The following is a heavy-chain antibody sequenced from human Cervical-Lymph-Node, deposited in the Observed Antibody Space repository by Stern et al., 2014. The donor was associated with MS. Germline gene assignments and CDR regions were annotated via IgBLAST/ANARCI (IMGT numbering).Heavy chain of an antibody. CDR1: GFSLSTSGMC. Sequence: QVTLRESGPALVKPTQTLTLTCTFSGFSLSTSGMCVSWIRQPPGKALEWLGLIDWDDDKYYSTSLKTRLTIYKDTSKNQVVLKMTNMDPVDTATYYCARIPRGYSYGPFDPWGQGTLVTVSS. D-gene: IGHD5-18*01. CDR2: IDWDDDK. J-gene: IGHJ5*02. V-gene: IGHV2-70*01. CDR3: ARIPRGYSYGPFDP.